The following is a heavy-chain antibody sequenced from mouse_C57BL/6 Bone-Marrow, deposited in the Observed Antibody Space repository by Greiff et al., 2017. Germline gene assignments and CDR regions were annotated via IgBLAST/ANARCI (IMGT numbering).Heavy chain of an antibody. V-gene: IGHV2-5*01. Sequence: QVQLKESGPGLVQPSQSLSITCTVSGFSLTSYGVHWVRQSPGKGLEWLGVIWRGGSTDYNAAFMSRLSITKDNSKSQVFFKMNSLQADDTAIYYCAKKGYYSNYGFAYWGQGTLVTVSA. CDR1: GFSLTSYG. J-gene: IGHJ3*01. D-gene: IGHD2-5*01. CDR2: IWRGGST. CDR3: AKKGYYSNYGFAY.